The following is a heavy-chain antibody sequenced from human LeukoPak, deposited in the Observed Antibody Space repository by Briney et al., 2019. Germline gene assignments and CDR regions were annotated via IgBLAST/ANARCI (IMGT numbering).Heavy chain of an antibody. J-gene: IGHJ6*02. CDR3: ARDYYGSGSYTLGDYYYGMDV. V-gene: IGHV4-4*07. Sequence: SETLSLTCTVSGGSISSYYWSWIRQPAGKGLEWIGRIYTSGSTNYNPSLKSRVTMSVDTSKNQFSLKLSSVTAADTAVYYCARDYYGSGSYTLGDYYYGMDVWGQGTTVTVSS. D-gene: IGHD3-10*01. CDR2: IYTSGST. CDR1: GGSISSYY.